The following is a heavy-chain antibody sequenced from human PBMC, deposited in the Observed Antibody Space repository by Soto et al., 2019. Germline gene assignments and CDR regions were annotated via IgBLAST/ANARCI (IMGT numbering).Heavy chain of an antibody. CDR1: GYTFTNNV. CDR3: AREVVETSSLGLDP. Sequence: GASVKVSCKASGYTFTNNVINWVRQAPGQGVEWIGWMNTNNNTTDSAEVFEGRVTLTWDTSINTAYMQLNSLKIDDTAVYYCAREVVETSSLGLDPWGQGTLVTVSS. D-gene: IGHD6-6*01. CDR2: MNTNNNTT. V-gene: IGHV1-8*01. J-gene: IGHJ5*02.